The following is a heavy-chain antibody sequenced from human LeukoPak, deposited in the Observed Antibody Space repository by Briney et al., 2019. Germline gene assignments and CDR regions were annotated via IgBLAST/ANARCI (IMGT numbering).Heavy chain of an antibody. CDR2: ISPYNGDT. CDR1: GYTFTSYG. Sequence: SVKVSCKASGYTFTSYGISWVRQAPGQGPEWTGWISPYNGDTNYAQRLQGRVTMTTDTSTSTAYMELRSLRSDDTAVYYCARDIGYCSGGTCSPYCDYWGQGTLVTVSS. V-gene: IGHV1-18*04. D-gene: IGHD2-15*01. J-gene: IGHJ4*02. CDR3: ARDIGYCSGGTCSPYCDY.